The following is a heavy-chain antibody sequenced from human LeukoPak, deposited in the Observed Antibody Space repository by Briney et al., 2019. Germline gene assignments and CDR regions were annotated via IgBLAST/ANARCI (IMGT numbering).Heavy chain of an antibody. CDR3: ASIVGYSYGYYFDY. CDR2: INPNSGGT. J-gene: IGHJ4*02. V-gene: IGHV1-2*02. D-gene: IGHD5-18*01. Sequence: ASVKVSCKASGYTFTGYYMHWVRQAPGQGLEWMGWINPNSGGTNYAQKFQGRVTMTRDTSISTAYMELSRLRSDDTAAYYCASIVGYSYGYYFDYWGQGTLVTVSS. CDR1: GYTFTGYY.